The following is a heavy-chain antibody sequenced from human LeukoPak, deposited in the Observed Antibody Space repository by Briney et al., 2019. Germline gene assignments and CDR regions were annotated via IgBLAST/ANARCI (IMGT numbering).Heavy chain of an antibody. CDR1: GGTFSSYA. CDR3: ARHGGITIFGVAQTGGAFDI. CDR2: IIPIFGTA. V-gene: IGHV1-69*05. J-gene: IGHJ3*02. Sequence: SVKVSCKASGGTFSSYAISWVRQAPGQGLEWMGGIIPIFGTANYAQKFQGRVTITTDDSTSTAYMELSSLRSEDTAVYYCARHGGITIFGVAQTGGAFDIWGQGTMVTVSS. D-gene: IGHD3-3*01.